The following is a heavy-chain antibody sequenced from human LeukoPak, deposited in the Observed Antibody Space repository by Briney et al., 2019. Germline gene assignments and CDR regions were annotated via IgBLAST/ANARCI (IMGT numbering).Heavy chain of an antibody. CDR2: IYTSGGT. D-gene: IGHD4-17*01. CDR1: GGSISSVSYY. V-gene: IGHV4-61*02. CDR3: ARGFYGDYVFDY. Sequence: PSETLSLTCTVSGGSISSVSYYWSWIRQPAGKGLEWIGRIYTSGGTKYNPSLRSRVTMSVDTSKNQFSPNLSSVTAADTAVYYCARGFYGDYVFDYWGQGTLVTVSS. J-gene: IGHJ4*02.